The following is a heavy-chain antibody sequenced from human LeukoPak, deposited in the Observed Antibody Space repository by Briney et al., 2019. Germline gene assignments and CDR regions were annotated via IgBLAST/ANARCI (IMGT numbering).Heavy chain of an antibody. V-gene: IGHV4-59*01. CDR3: AGASPGSYYDSSGSFDY. J-gene: IGHJ4*02. Sequence: GSLRLSCAASGFTFSNYWMHWIRQPPGKGLEWIGYIYYSGSTNYNPSLKSRVTISVDTSKNQFSLKLSSVTAADTAVYYCAGASPGSYYDSSGSFDYWGQGTLVTVSS. D-gene: IGHD3-22*01. CDR2: IYYSGST. CDR1: GFTFSNYW.